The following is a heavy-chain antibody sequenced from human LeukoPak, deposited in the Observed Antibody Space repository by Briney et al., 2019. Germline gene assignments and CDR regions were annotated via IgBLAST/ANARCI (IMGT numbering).Heavy chain of an antibody. D-gene: IGHD3-10*01. Sequence: SETLSLTCTVSGYCISSGCYWGWIRQPPGKGLEWIGSIYHSGSTYYNPSLKSRVTISVDTSKNQFSLKLSSVTAADTAVYYCARFIPPWFGETRAYGMDVWGQGTTVTVSS. J-gene: IGHJ6*02. CDR2: IYHSGST. CDR3: ARFIPPWFGETRAYGMDV. CDR1: GYCISSGCY. V-gene: IGHV4-38-2*02.